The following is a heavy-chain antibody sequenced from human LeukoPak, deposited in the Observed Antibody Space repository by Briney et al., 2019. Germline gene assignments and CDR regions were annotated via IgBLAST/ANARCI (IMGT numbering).Heavy chain of an antibody. J-gene: IGHJ1*01. V-gene: IGHV3-23*01. CDR2: ISGSGGST. CDR1: GFTFSGYA. CDR3: AKDPGIAVAGPGEYFQH. D-gene: IGHD6-19*01. Sequence: GGSLRLSCAASGFTFSGYAMTWVRQAPGKGLEWVSSISGSGGSTYYADSVKGRFTISRDNSKNTLYLQMNSLRAEDTAVYYCAKDPGIAVAGPGEYFQHWGQGTLVTVSS.